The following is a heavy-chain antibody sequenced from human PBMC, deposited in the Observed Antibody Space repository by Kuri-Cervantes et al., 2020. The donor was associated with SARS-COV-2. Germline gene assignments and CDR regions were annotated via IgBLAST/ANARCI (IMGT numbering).Heavy chain of an antibody. V-gene: IGHV4-34*01. J-gene: IGHJ4*02. D-gene: IGHD2-2*01. CDR3: ARRRSSTSCYCFDY. CDR2: INHSGST. CDR1: GGSFSGYY. Sequence: SQTLSLTCAVYGGSFSGYYWSWIRQPPGKGLEWIGEINHSGSTNYNPSPKSRVTISVDKSKNQFSLKLSSVTAADTAVYYCARRRSSTSCYCFDYWGQGTLVTVSS.